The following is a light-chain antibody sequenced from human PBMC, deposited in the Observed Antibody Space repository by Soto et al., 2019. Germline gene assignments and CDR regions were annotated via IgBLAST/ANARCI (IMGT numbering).Light chain of an antibody. CDR1: QSVSSN. V-gene: IGKV3-15*01. CDR3: QQYNNWPPDRT. CDR2: GAS. Sequence: EIVMTQSPATLSVSPGERATLSCRASQSVSSNLAWYQQKPGQAPRLLIYGASTRATGIPARFSGSGSGTEFPLPCSSLQSEDFAIYYCQQYNNWPPDRTFGQGTKVEIK. J-gene: IGKJ1*01.